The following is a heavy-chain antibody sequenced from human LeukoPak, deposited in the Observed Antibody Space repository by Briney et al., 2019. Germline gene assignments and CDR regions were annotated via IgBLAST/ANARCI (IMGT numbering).Heavy chain of an antibody. Sequence: GGSLRLSCETSGFTFSRYAMTWVRQAPGKGLEWVSTIGGLGESTNYGDSVKGRFTISRDNSKNILYLQMNGLRAEDTAVYYCATPLTGLNYWGQGTLVTVSS. D-gene: IGHD1-14*01. CDR3: ATPLTGLNY. J-gene: IGHJ4*02. V-gene: IGHV3-23*01. CDR2: IGGLGEST. CDR1: GFTFSRYA.